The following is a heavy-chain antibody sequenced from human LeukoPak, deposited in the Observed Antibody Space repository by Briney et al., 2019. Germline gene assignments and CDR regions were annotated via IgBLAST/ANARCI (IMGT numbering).Heavy chain of an antibody. J-gene: IGHJ4*02. CDR3: ARDLAYYYGSGNFYSRDY. CDR1: GYTFTSYF. V-gene: IGHV1-46*01. Sequence: ASVKVSCKASGYTFTSYFMHWVRQAPGQGLEWMGIINPSSGNTNYAQKFQGRVTMTRDTSTSTVYMELSSLRSEDTAFYYCARDLAYYYGSGNFYSRDYWGQGTLITVSS. D-gene: IGHD3-10*01. CDR2: INPSSGNT.